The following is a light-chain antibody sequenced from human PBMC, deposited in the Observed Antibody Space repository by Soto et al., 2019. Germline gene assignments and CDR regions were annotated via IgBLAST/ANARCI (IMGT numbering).Light chain of an antibody. CDR1: SSDVGGYNY. V-gene: IGLV2-14*01. J-gene: IGLJ1*01. CDR3: SSYTSSSTLV. Sequence: QSALTQPASVSGSPGQSITISFTGTSSDVGGYNYVSWYQQHPGKAPKLMIYEVSNRPSGVSNRFSGSKSGNTASLTISGRQAEDEADYYCSSYTSSSTLVFGTGTKVTVL. CDR2: EVS.